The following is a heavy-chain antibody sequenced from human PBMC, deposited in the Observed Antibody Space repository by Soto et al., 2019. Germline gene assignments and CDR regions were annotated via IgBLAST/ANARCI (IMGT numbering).Heavy chain of an antibody. D-gene: IGHD3-10*01. J-gene: IGHJ6*02. Sequence: DVQLLESGGDLVQPGGSLRLSCAASGFTFSSYAMIWVRQAPGEGLEWVSSVSAGGDMTYYSDSVKGRFTISRDNSNNAMFLQMNSLRAEDTALYYCARGARGGSGSPASYYYSGLDVWGQGTTVTVSS. CDR1: GFTFSSYA. CDR2: VSAGGDMT. CDR3: ARGARGGSGSPASYYYSGLDV. V-gene: IGHV3-23*01.